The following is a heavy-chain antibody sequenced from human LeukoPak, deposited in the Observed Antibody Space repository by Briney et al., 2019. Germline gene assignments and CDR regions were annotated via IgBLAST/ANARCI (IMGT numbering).Heavy chain of an antibody. D-gene: IGHD2-2*01. J-gene: IGHJ4*02. V-gene: IGHV4-4*02. CDR1: GGSISSSNW. CDR2: IYHSGST. Sequence: SGTRSLTCAVSGGSISSSNWWSWVRQPPGKGLEWIGEIYHSGSTNYNPSLKSRVTISVDKSKNQFSLKLSSVTAADTAVYYCARDTGCSSTSCYGIDYWGQGTLVTVSS. CDR3: ARDTGCSSTSCYGIDY.